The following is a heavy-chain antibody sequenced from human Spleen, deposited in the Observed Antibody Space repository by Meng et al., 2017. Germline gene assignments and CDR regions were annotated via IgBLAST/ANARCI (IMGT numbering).Heavy chain of an antibody. CDR2: INPKSGDT. Sequence: ASVKVSCKPSGYNFPDYYIHWVRRAPGQGLEWMGRINPKSGDTHYAQKFQARVTMTGDTSISTAYMELSGLRSDDTAVYYCAGGHYSGTSFQHWGQGTLVTVSS. CDR3: AGGHYSGTSFQH. V-gene: IGHV1-2*06. J-gene: IGHJ1*01. CDR1: GYNFPDYY. D-gene: IGHD1-14*01.